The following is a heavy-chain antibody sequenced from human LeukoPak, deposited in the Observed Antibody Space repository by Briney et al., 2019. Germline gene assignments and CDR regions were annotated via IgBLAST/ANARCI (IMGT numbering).Heavy chain of an antibody. CDR3: ARGDTVTTYYFDY. CDR2: ILYDGSNK. D-gene: IGHD4-17*01. V-gene: IGHV3-30*04. J-gene: IGHJ4*02. CDR1: GFTFSSYA. Sequence: PGRSLRLSCAASGFTFSSYAIHWLGQAPGKGLEGGAVILYDGSNKYYADSVKGRFTISRDNSKNTLYLQMNSLRAEDTAVYYCARGDTVTTYYFDYWGQGTLVTVSS.